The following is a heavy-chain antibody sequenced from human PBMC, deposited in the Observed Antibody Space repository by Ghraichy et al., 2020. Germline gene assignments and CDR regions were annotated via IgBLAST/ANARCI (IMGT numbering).Heavy chain of an antibody. CDR1: GFAFSSYA. D-gene: IGHD1-26*01. J-gene: IGHJ2*01. Sequence: GESLNISCAASGFAFSSYAMHWVRQVPGKGLEYVSAISGNGGSTYYANSVKGRFIMSRDNAKNTLYLQMGSRRAEDMAGYYFAREHEESGCCSDRWYFDLWGRGTLVTVAS. CDR3: AREHEESGCCSDRWYFDL. CDR2: ISGNGGST. V-gene: IGHV3-64*01.